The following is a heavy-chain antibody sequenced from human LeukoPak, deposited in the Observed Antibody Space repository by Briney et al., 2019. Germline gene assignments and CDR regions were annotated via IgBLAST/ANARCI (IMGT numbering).Heavy chain of an antibody. CDR3: ARGDWKYGDFDR. CDR2: IYHSGST. J-gene: IGHJ4*02. V-gene: IGHV4-4*02. Sequence: PSETLSLTCAVSGGSISSSNWWSWVRQPPGKGLEWIGEIYHSGSTNYNPSLKSRVTTSVDTSKNQFSLKVSSITAADTAVYYCARGDWKYGDFDRWGQGTLVTVSS. D-gene: IGHD1-7*01. CDR1: GGSISSSNW.